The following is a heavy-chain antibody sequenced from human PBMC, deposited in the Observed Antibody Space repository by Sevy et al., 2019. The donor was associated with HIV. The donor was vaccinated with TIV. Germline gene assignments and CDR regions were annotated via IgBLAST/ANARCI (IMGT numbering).Heavy chain of an antibody. D-gene: IGHD5-12*01. J-gene: IGHJ4*02. CDR1: GFTFSSYE. Sequence: GGSLRLSCAASGFTFSSYEMNWVRQAPGKGLEWVSYISSSGSTIYYADSVKGRFTISRDNAKNSLYLQMNSLRAEDTAVYYCARETLSGYNLWGQGTRVTVSS. CDR3: ARETLSGYNL. V-gene: IGHV3-48*03. CDR2: ISSSGSTI.